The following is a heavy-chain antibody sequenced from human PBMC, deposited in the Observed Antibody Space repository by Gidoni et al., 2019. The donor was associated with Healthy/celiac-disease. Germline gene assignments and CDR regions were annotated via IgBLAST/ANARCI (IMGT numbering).Heavy chain of an antibody. V-gene: IGHV3-23*04. CDR1: GLPFSSYG. Sequence: EVQLVESGGGLVQPGGSLRLSCAPSGLPFSSYGMSWVRQAPGKDLEWVSGISGSGGSTYYADSVRGRFSISRDNSKNTLYLQMNTLRAEDTAVYYCAKRHCSSTSCLRGYFDCWGQGTLVVVSS. D-gene: IGHD2-2*01. J-gene: IGHJ4*02. CDR3: AKRHCSSTSCLRGYFDC. CDR2: ISGSGGST.